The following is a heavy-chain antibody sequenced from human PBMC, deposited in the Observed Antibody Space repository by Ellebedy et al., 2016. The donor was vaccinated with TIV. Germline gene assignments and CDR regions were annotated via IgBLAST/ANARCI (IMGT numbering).Heavy chain of an antibody. D-gene: IGHD3-10*01. J-gene: IGHJ4*02. CDR1: GFTFSNAW. CDR2: IKSKTDGGTT. V-gene: IGHV3-15*07. Sequence: GESLKISCAASGFTFSNAWMNWVRQAPGKGLEWVGRIKSKTDGGTTDYAAPVKGRFTISRDDSKNTLFLQMNSLKTEDTAVYYCTTGSITMVRGVIDDWGQGTLVTVSS. CDR3: TTGSITMVRGVIDD.